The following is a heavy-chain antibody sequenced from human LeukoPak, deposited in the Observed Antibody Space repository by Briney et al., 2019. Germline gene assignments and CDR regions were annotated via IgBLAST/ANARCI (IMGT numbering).Heavy chain of an antibody. D-gene: IGHD1-26*01. CDR1: GFTVSSNY. CDR2: IYSGGST. V-gene: IGHV3-53*01. CDR3: ARVSDSGSYSDY. Sequence: GGSLRLSCAASGFTVSSNYMSWVRQAPGKGLEWVSVIYSGGSTYYADSVKGRFTISRDNSKNTLYLQMNSLRAEDTAVYYCARVSDSGSYSDYWGQGTLVTVSS. J-gene: IGHJ4*02.